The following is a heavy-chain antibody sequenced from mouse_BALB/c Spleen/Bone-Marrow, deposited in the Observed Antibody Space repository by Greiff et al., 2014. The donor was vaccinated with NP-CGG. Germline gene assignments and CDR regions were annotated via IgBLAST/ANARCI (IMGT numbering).Heavy chain of an antibody. Sequence: VKLQESGAELMKPGASVKISCKATGYTSSSYWIEWVKQRPGHGLEWIGEILPGSGSTNYNEKFKGKATFTADTSSNTAYMQLSSLTSEDSAVYYCASFYGRFAYWGQGTLVTVSA. V-gene: IGHV1-9*01. CDR3: ASFYGRFAY. CDR1: GYTSSSYW. J-gene: IGHJ3*01. CDR2: ILPGSGST. D-gene: IGHD1-1*02.